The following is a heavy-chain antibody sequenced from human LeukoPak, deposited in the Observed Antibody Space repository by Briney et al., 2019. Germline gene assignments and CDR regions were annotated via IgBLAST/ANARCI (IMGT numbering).Heavy chain of an antibody. CDR1: GYTFTSYG. D-gene: IGHD6-19*01. CDR3: ARRWGFSSGWYGYFDL. V-gene: IGHV1-2*02. Sequence: ASVKVSCKASGYTFTSYGISWVRQAPGQGLEWMGWINPKNGATNYAQKFQGRVTMTRDTSITTAYMELNRLDSDDTALYYCARRWGFSSGWYGYFDLWGRGTLVSVSS. J-gene: IGHJ2*01. CDR2: INPKNGAT.